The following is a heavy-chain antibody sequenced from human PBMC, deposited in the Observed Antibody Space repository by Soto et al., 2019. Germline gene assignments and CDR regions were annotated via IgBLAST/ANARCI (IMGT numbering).Heavy chain of an antibody. V-gene: IGHV3-15*01. D-gene: IGHD3-9*01. CDR2: IKSKTDGGTT. J-gene: IGHJ5*02. Sequence: GGSLRLSCAASGFTFRNAWMSWVRQAPGKGLEWVGRIKSKTDGGTTDYAAPVKGRFTISRDDSKNTLYLQMNSLKTEDTAVYYCTTDPTIFWRNWFDPWGQGTLVTVSS. CDR1: GFTFRNAW. CDR3: TTDPTIFWRNWFDP.